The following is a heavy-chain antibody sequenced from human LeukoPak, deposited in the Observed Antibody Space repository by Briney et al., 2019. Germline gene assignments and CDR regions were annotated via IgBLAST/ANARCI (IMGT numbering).Heavy chain of an antibody. CDR3: AKDVYRSSWCSFDY. V-gene: IGHV3-23*01. J-gene: IGHJ4*02. Sequence: GGSLRLSCAASGFTFSSYAMSWVRQAPGKGLEWVSAISGSGGSTFYADSVKGRFTISRDNSKNTLYLQMNSLRAEDTAVYYSAKDVYRSSWCSFDYSGQGNLVTVSS. CDR1: GFTFSSYA. D-gene: IGHD6-13*01. CDR2: ISGSGGST.